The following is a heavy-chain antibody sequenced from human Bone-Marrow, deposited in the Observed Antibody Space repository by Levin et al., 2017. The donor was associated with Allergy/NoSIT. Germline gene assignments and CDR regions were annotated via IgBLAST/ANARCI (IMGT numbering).Heavy chain of an antibody. Sequence: GGSLRLSCAASGFTFSNAWMNWVRQAPGKGLEWVGHITISTDGRKTEYAAYLKGRFIISRDDSKNTLSLEMNRLKTEDTAVYFCTTELPLLDALATWGQGTMVTVSS. CDR2: ITISTDGRKT. CDR3: TTELPLLDALAT. CDR1: GFTFSNAW. D-gene: IGHD1-26*01. V-gene: IGHV3-15*07. J-gene: IGHJ3*02.